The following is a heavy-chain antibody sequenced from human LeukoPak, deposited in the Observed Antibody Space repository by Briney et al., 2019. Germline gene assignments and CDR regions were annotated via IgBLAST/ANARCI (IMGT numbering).Heavy chain of an antibody. CDR2: ISSSGSTI. Sequence: GGSLRLSCEASRFTFSDYYMSWIRQAPGKGLEWVSYISSSGSTIYYADSVKGRFTISRDNAKNSLYLQMNSLRAEDTAVYYCARDSGYSYDFDYWGQGTLVTVSS. CDR3: ARDSGYSYDFDY. J-gene: IGHJ4*02. D-gene: IGHD5-18*01. CDR1: RFTFSDYY. V-gene: IGHV3-11*01.